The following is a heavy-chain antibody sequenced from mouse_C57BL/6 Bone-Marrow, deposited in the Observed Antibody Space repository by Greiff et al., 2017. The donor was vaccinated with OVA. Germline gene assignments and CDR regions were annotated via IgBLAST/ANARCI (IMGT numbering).Heavy chain of an antibody. CDR2: INPNNGGT. Sequence: VQLQQSGPELVKPGASVKISCKASGYTFTDYYMNWVKQSHGKSLEWIGDINPNNGGTSYNQKFKGKATLTVDKSSSTAYMELSSLTSEDSAVYYCARWLRGVDYWGQGTSVTVSS. V-gene: IGHV1-26*01. J-gene: IGHJ4*01. CDR3: ARWLRGVDY. CDR1: GYTFTDYY. D-gene: IGHD2-2*01.